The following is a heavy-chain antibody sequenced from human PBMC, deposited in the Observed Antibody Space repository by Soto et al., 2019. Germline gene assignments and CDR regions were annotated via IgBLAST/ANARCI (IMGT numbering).Heavy chain of an antibody. Sequence: GGSLRLSCAASGFTFSSYGMHWVRQAPGKGLEWVAVISYDGSNKYYADSVKGRFTISRDNSKNTLYLQMNSLRAEDTAVYYCASGVYCSSTSCPPPYYFDYWGQGTLVTVSS. CDR2: ISYDGSNK. V-gene: IGHV3-30*03. CDR1: GFTFSSYG. D-gene: IGHD2-2*01. CDR3: ASGVYCSSTSCPPPYYFDY. J-gene: IGHJ4*02.